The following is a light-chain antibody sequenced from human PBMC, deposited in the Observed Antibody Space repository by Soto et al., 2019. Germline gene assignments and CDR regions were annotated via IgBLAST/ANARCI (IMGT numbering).Light chain of an antibody. CDR3: QKYSSAPWT. J-gene: IGKJ1*01. CDR1: QGISNY. V-gene: IGKV1-27*01. Sequence: DIQMTQSPSSLSASVGDRVTITCRASQGISNYLAWYQQKPGKVPELLIYAASTLQLGVPSRFSGGGSGTDFTITISNLQPEDVATYYCQKYSSAPWTFGQGTKVEIK. CDR2: AAS.